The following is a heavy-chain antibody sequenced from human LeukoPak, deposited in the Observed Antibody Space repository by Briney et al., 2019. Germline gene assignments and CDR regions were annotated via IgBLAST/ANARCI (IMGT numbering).Heavy chain of an antibody. J-gene: IGHJ2*01. V-gene: IGHV4-30-2*01. Sequence: SETLSLTCAVSGGSITNGGYSWSWIRQPRGKGLEWIVYISHSPTTYYKPSLKSPVTISVDRSKHHFSLKLTSVTAADTAVYYCARYSSTWPYWYLDLWGRGTLVTVSS. CDR2: ISHSPTT. CDR1: GGSITNGGYS. D-gene: IGHD6-13*01. CDR3: ARYSSTWPYWYLDL.